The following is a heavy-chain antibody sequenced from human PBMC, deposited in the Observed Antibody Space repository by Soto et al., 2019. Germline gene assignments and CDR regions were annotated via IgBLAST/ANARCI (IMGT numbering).Heavy chain of an antibody. Sequence: PGGSLRLSCAASGFIFSSFWMTWVRQAPGKGLEWVANIRQDGGEEYYVDSVKGRFTISRDNAKNSLYLQVNSLRAEDTAVYHCARIQPFAIFGVANHYGMDVWGQGTTVTVAS. CDR1: GFIFSSFW. J-gene: IGHJ6*02. V-gene: IGHV3-7*05. CDR3: ARIQPFAIFGVANHYGMDV. D-gene: IGHD3-3*01. CDR2: IRQDGGEE.